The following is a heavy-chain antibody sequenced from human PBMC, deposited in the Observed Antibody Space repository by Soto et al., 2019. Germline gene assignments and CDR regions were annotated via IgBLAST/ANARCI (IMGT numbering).Heavy chain of an antibody. V-gene: IGHV4-39*01. J-gene: IGHJ4*02. D-gene: IGHD6-13*01. CDR2: IYYSGST. CDR1: GGSISSSSYY. Sequence: QLQLQESGPGLVKPSETLSLTCTVSGGSISSSSYYWGWIRQPPGKGLEWIGSIYYSGSTYYNPSLKSRVTISVDTSKNQFSLKLSSVTAADTAVYYCARQYSQLVVWVGYFDYWGQGTLVTVSS. CDR3: ARQYSQLVVWVGYFDY.